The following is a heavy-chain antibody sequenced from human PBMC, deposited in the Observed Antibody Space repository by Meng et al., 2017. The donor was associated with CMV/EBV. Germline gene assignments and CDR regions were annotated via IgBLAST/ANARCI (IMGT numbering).Heavy chain of an antibody. CDR2: IYSGGST. D-gene: IGHD3-3*01. J-gene: IGHJ6*02. CDR1: GFTVSSNY. V-gene: IGHV3-53*01. CDR3: ERDGQGSYDFWSGYYKQYYGMDV. Sequence: GESLKISCAASGFTVSSNYMCWVRQAPGKGLEWVSVIYSGGSTYYADSVKGRFTISRDNSKNTLYLQMNSLRAEDTAVYYCERDGQGSYDFWSGYYKQYYGMDVWGQGTTVTVS.